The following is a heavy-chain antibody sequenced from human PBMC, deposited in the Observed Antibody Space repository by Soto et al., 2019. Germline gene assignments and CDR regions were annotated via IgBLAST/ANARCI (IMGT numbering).Heavy chain of an antibody. CDR3: ARVGYCGGDCSFPDY. CDR2: FYYSGST. V-gene: IGHV4-61*01. Sequence: SETLSLTCTVSGGSVSSGSYYWSWIRQPPGKGLEWIGYFYYSGSTNYNPSLKSRVTISVDTSKNQFSLKLSSVTAADTSVYYCARVGYCGGDCSFPDYWGQGTLVTVSS. J-gene: IGHJ4*02. D-gene: IGHD2-21*02. CDR1: GGSVSSGSYY.